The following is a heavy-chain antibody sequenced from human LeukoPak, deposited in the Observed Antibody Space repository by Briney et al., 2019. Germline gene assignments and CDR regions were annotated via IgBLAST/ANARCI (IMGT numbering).Heavy chain of an antibody. V-gene: IGHV4-59*01. Sequence: SETLSLTCAVYGGSFSGYYWSWIRQPPGKGLEWIGYIYYSGSTNYNPSLKSRVTISVDTSKNQFSLKLSSVTAADTAVYYCARVKRDILTGYYNVFDYWGQGTLVTVSS. CDR1: GGSFSGYY. CDR2: IYYSGST. J-gene: IGHJ4*02. CDR3: ARVKRDILTGYYNVFDY. D-gene: IGHD3-9*01.